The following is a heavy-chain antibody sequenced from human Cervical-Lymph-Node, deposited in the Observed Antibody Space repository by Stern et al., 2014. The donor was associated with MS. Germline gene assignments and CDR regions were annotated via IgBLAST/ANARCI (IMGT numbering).Heavy chain of an antibody. Sequence: EVQLLESGGGLVQPGGSLRLSCVASGFTFKNFAMTWVRQAPGKGLEWISGSGAEGATHYADSVRGRFTISRDNSKNTLYLQMNSLRAEDTAVYYCGKDLYYWSADSWGQGSLVTVSS. J-gene: IGHJ4*02. V-gene: IGHV3-23*01. CDR2: SGAEGAT. CDR1: GFTFKNFA. D-gene: IGHD3-3*01. CDR3: GKDLYYWSADS.